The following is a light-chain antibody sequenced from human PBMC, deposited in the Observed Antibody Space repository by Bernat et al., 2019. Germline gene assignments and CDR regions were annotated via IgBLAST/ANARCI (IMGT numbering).Light chain of an antibody. Sequence: QSALTQPASVSGSPGQSITISCTGTSSDVGSYNLVSWYQQHPGKAPKLMIYEVIKRPSGVSNRFSGSKSGNTASLTFSGLQAEDEADYYCCSYAGSSTLVFGGGTKLTVL. V-gene: IGLV2-23*02. CDR2: EVI. CDR1: SSDVGSYNL. CDR3: CSYAGSSTLV. J-gene: IGLJ3*02.